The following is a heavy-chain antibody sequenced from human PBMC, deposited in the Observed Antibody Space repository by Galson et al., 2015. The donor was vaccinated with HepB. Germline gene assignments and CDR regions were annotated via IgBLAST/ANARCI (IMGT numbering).Heavy chain of an antibody. V-gene: IGHV1-69*02. CDR3: ASETPLQYPLYYFDY. D-gene: IGHD4-11*01. CDR1: GGTFSSYT. CDR2: IIPILGIA. J-gene: IGHJ4*02. Sequence: SVKVSCKASGGTFSSYTISWVRQAPGQGLEWMGRIIPILGIANYAQKFQGRVTITADKSTSTAYMELSSLRSEDTAVYYCASETPLQYPLYYFDYWGQGTLVTVSS.